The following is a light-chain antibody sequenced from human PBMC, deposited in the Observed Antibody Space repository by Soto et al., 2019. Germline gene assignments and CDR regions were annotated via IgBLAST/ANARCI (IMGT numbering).Light chain of an antibody. CDR3: QQDYNLTWT. CDR2: KAS. V-gene: IGKV1-5*03. Sequence: DIQMTQSPSTLSGSVGDRVTITCRDSQTISSWLAWYQQKQGKAPKVXIYKASTLKSGVPARFSGSGSGTEFTLTISSLQPEDFAVYYCQQDYNLTWTFGQGTKVDNK. CDR1: QTISSW. J-gene: IGKJ1*01.